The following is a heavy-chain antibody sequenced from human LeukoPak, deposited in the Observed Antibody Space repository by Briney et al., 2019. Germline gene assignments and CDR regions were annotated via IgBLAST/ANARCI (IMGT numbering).Heavy chain of an antibody. V-gene: IGHV4-59*12. CDR3: ARGSADIVLMVYASNWFDP. CDR2: IYYSGST. Sequence: SETLSLTCTVSGGSISSYYWSWIRQPPGKGLEWIGYIYYSGSTNYNPSLKSRVTISVDTSKNQFSLKLSSVTAADTAVYYCARGSADIVLMVYASNWFDPWGQGTLVTVSS. CDR1: GGSISSYY. D-gene: IGHD2-8*01. J-gene: IGHJ5*02.